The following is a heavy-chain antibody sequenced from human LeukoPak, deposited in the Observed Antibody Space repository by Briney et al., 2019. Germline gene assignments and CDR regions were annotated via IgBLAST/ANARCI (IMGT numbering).Heavy chain of an antibody. J-gene: IGHJ2*01. CDR1: GGSISSGDYY. CDR3: ARDPGPWVVAATPYWYFDL. Sequence: PSETLSLTCTVSGGSISSGDYYWSWIRQPPGKGLEWIGYIYYSGSTNYNPSLKSRVTISVDTSKNQFSLKLSSVTAADTAVYYCARDPGPWVVAATPYWYFDLWGRGTLVTVSS. V-gene: IGHV4-61*08. D-gene: IGHD2-15*01. CDR2: IYYSGST.